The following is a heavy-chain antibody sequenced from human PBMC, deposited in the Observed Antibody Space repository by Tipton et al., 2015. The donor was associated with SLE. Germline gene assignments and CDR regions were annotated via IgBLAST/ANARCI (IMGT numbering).Heavy chain of an antibody. CDR3: ARVGYGDYGGFLYFDL. J-gene: IGHJ2*01. CDR1: GFTFSSYW. D-gene: IGHD4-17*01. Sequence: SLRLSCAASGFTFSSYWMSWVRQAPGKGLEWVANIKQDGSEKYYVDSVKGRFTISRDNAKNSLYLQMNSLRAEDTAVYYCARVGYGDYGGFLYFDLWGRGTLVTVSS. CDR2: IKQDGSEK. V-gene: IGHV3-7*01.